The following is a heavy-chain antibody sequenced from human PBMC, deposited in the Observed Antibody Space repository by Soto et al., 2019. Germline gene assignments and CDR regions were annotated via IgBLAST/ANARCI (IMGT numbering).Heavy chain of an antibody. CDR1: GFTFSDYY. Sequence: GGSLRLSCAASGFTFSDYYMSWIRQAPGKGLEWVSYISSSGSTIYYADSVKGRFTISRDNAKNSLYLQMNSLRAEDTAVYYCASQVRPDYGETRNITEFWGQGTMVTVSS. J-gene: IGHJ3*01. D-gene: IGHD4-17*01. V-gene: IGHV3-11*01. CDR3: ASQVRPDYGETRNITEF. CDR2: ISSSGSTI.